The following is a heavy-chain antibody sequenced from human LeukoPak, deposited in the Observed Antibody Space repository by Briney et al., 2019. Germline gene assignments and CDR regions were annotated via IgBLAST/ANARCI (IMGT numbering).Heavy chain of an antibody. Sequence: SVKVSCKASVGTFSIYAISWVRQAPGQGLEWMGRIIPILGIANYAQKFQGRVTMTRNTSISTAYMELSSLRSEDTAVYYCARGDWRIAAAAQDYYYGMDVWGQGTTVTVSS. D-gene: IGHD6-13*01. CDR3: ARGDWRIAAAAQDYYYGMDV. V-gene: IGHV1-69*04. CDR2: IIPILGIA. CDR1: VGTFSIYA. J-gene: IGHJ6*02.